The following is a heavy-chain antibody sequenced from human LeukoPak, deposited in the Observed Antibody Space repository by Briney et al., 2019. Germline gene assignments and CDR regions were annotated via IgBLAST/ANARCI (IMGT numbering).Heavy chain of an antibody. V-gene: IGHV4-59*12. D-gene: IGHD5-18*01. J-gene: IGHJ4*02. CDR2: IYYSGST. CDR1: GGSISSYY. Sequence: SETLSLTCTVSGGSISSYYWSWIRQPPGKGLEWIGYIYYSGSTNYNPSLKSRVTISVDTSKNQFSLKLSSVTAADTAVYYCAREDTAMAYFDYWGKGTLVTVSS. CDR3: AREDTAMAYFDY.